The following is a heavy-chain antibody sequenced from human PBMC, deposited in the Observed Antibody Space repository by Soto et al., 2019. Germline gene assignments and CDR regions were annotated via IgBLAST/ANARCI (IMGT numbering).Heavy chain of an antibody. CDR3: ARSVEWLASFNY. CDR1: GYTFTSYD. CDR2: MNPNSGNT. D-gene: IGHD6-19*01. V-gene: IGHV1-8*01. J-gene: IGHJ4*02. Sequence: QVQLVQSGAEVKKPGASVKVSCKASGYTFTSYDINWVRQATGQGLEWMGWMNPNSGNTGYAQKFQGRVTMTRNTSISTAYMELSSLRSEDTAVDYCARSVEWLASFNYWGQGTLVTVSP.